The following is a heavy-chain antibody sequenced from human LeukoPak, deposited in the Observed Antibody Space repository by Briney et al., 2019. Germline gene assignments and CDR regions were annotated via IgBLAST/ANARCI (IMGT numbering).Heavy chain of an antibody. D-gene: IGHD7-27*01. CDR2: ISGSSTYI. V-gene: IGHV3-21*04. CDR1: GFTLNSYT. Sequence: GGSLRLSCAASGFTLNSYTMNWVRQAPGRGLEWVSSISGSSTYIYYADSLKGRFTISRDNAKNSLYLQMNSLRSEDTAVYYCATGEGYYYYYMDVWGKGTTVTVSS. J-gene: IGHJ6*03. CDR3: ATGEGYYYYYMDV.